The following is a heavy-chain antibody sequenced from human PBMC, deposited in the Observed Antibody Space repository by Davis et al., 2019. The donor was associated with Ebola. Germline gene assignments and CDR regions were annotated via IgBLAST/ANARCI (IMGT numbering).Heavy chain of an antibody. CDR3: VRDGHSLGIITFGGLMAYDY. J-gene: IGHJ4*02. CDR1: GFTFNTYS. D-gene: IGHD3-16*01. Sequence: GESLKISCAASGFTFNTYSMNWVRQAPGKGLEWISHISSTGNTIFYADSVRGRFTISRDNVKNSLYLQMNSLRDEDTAVYYCVRDGHSLGIITFGGLMAYDYWGQGTLVTVSS. CDR2: ISSTGNTI. V-gene: IGHV3-48*02.